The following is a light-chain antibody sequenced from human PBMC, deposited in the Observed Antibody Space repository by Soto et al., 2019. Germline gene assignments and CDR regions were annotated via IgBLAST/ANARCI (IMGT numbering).Light chain of an antibody. CDR3: SSYTSSSTYV. V-gene: IGLV2-14*01. CDR1: SSDVGGYNY. Sequence: QSVLTQPASWSGSPGQSITISCTGTSSDVGGYNYVSWYQQHPGKAPQLMIYDVSNRPSGVSNRFSGSKSGNTASLTISGLQAEDEADYYCSSYTSSSTYVFGTGTKVTVL. J-gene: IGLJ1*01. CDR2: DVS.